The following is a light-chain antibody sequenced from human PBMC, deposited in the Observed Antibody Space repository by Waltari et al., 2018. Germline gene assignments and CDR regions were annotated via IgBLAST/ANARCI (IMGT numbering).Light chain of an antibody. V-gene: IGLV3-21*04. CDR3: QVWDSSGDGV. J-gene: IGLJ3*02. Sequence: SYVLTQPSSVSVAPGKTATITCGGNNIGSKSVNWYQQKPGQAPVLVISYDGDRPSGIPERFSGSNSGSTATLTISRVEVGDEADYYCQVWDSSGDGVFGGGTKLTVL. CDR2: YDG. CDR1: NIGSKS.